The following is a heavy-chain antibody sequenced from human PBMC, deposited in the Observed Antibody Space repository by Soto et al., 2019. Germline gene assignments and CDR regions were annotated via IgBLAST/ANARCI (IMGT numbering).Heavy chain of an antibody. V-gene: IGHV4-38-2*02. CDR1: GYSIRNGYY. J-gene: IGHJ3*02. CDR3: ATYRKFFQI. Sequence: TSETLSLTCTVSGYSIRNGYYWGWIRQPPGKGLEWIGTIYHSGSTYYNSSLKSRVTISVDRSKNHFFLNLTSVTAADTAVYYCATYRKFFQIWGQGTKVTVSS. CDR2: IYHSGST.